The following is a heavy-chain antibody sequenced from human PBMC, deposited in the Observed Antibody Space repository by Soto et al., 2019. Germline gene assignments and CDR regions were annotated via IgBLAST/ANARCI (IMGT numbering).Heavy chain of an antibody. J-gene: IGHJ4*02. CDR3: TREAGWQRMVPYD. V-gene: IGHV1-18*04. Sequence: QVQLVQSGSEVKKPGASVNVSCKAFGYTFTSYGFSWVRQVPGQGLEWLGWISAFNGDTQYAQTMKGRLTVTTDTSTTTVHMRLRSLTPADTAVYYCTREAGWQRMVPYDWGQGPLVSVS. CDR2: ISAFNGDT. CDR1: GYTFTSYG. D-gene: IGHD6-25*01.